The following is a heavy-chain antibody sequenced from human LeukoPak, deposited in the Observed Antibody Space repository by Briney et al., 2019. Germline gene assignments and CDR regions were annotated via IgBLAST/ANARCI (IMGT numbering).Heavy chain of an antibody. Sequence: SQTLSLTCTVSGGSISSGDYYWSWIRQPPGKGLEWIGYIYYSGTTYYNPSLKSRLTISVDTSKNQFSLKLSSVTAADTAVYYCARDCSSTSCYYYWGQGTLVTVSS. V-gene: IGHV4-30-4*01. D-gene: IGHD2-2*01. CDR2: IYYSGTT. CDR1: GGSISSGDYY. CDR3: ARDCSSTSCYYY. J-gene: IGHJ4*02.